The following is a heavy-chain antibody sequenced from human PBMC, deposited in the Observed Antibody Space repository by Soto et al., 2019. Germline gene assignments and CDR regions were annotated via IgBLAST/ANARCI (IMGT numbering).Heavy chain of an antibody. Sequence: TLSLTCAVSGASIDNNGYSWTWIRQHPGKGLEWIGTNNNRADTYYNPSLKSRLTISLDTSQNHFSPRLNAVTAADTAIYYCARGGSGWKALNWFDPWGQGIMVTVSS. J-gene: IGHJ5*02. CDR2: NNNRADT. CDR1: GASIDNNGYS. V-gene: IGHV4-31*11. CDR3: ARGGSGWKALNWFDP. D-gene: IGHD6-19*01.